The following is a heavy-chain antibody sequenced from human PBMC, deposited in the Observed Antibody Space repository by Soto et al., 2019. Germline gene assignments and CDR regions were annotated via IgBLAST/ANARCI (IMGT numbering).Heavy chain of an antibody. D-gene: IGHD3-9*01. CDR2: ISGNDDST. CDR3: AKAPGPYYDILTYYYYSYGMDV. Sequence: LRLSWVASEFTFSNYAMSWVRQAPGKGLEWVSGISGNDDSTYYADSVKGRCIISRDNSKNTLDLQMNSLRAQDTAVYYCAKAPGPYYDILTYYYYSYGMDVWVPGTTVT. J-gene: IGHJ6*02. CDR1: EFTFSNYA. V-gene: IGHV3-23*01.